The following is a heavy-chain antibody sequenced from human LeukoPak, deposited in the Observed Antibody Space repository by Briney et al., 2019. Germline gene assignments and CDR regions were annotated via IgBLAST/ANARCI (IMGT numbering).Heavy chain of an antibody. CDR2: INHSGST. J-gene: IGHJ3*02. V-gene: IGHV4-34*01. CDR3: ARQGITMIVVVPNDAFDI. D-gene: IGHD3-22*01. CDR1: GGSFSGYY. Sequence: SETLSLTCAVYGGSFSGYYWSWIRQPPGKGLEWIGEINHSGSTNYNPSLKGRVTISVDTSKNQFSLKLSSVTAADTAVYYCARQGITMIVVVPNDAFDIWGQGTMVTVSS.